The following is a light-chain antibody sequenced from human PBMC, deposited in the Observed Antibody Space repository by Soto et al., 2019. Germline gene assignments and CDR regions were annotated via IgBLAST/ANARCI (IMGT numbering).Light chain of an antibody. CDR1: SSDVVGYNY. CDR2: DVI. V-gene: IGLV2-11*01. CDR3: GSYAGSYTVI. Sequence: QSALTQPRSVSGSPGHSVTISCTGTSSDVVGYNYVSWYQQHPGKAPKFLIYDVIKRPSGVPELFSGSKSGNTASLTISGLQAEDEADYYCGSYAGSYTVIFGGGTKLTVL. J-gene: IGLJ2*01.